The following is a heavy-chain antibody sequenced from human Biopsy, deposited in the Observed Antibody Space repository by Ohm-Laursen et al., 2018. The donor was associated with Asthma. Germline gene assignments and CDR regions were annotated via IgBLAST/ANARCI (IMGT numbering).Heavy chain of an antibody. CDR1: GFSFSNYG. CDR3: AKEVFPGWELRRGPDY. V-gene: IGHV3-30*18. CDR2: ISFDGTNR. D-gene: IGHD1-26*01. Sequence: SFRLSCAASGFSFSNYGMHWVRQAPGKGLDWVAVISFDGTNRNYTDSVKGRFTISRDNSRNTLHLEMNSLRAEDTAVYFCAKEVFPGWELRRGPDYWGQGTLVTVSA. J-gene: IGHJ4*02.